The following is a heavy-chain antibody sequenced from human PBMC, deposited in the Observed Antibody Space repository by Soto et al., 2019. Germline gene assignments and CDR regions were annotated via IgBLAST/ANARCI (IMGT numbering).Heavy chain of an antibody. CDR1: GHTLTELS. Sequence: QVQLLQSGAEVKKPGASVKVSCKVSGHTLTELSMHWVRQAPGRGLEWMGGFDPEDGETIFAQKFQGRVTMTEDTSTDSTYMELTRLRSEATAVYYCAAGGTRWLHSPFDYWGQGTLVTISS. CDR2: FDPEDGET. D-gene: IGHD6-19*01. CDR3: AAGGTRWLHSPFDY. J-gene: IGHJ4*02. V-gene: IGHV1-24*01.